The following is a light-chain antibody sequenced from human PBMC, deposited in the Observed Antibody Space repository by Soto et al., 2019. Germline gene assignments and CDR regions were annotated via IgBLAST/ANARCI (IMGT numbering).Light chain of an antibody. Sequence: EVVMTQSPATLSVSPGERVTLSCRSSQSVADNLAWFQQKPGQGPRLLIYGASTRATGIPARFSGSGSETDFTLTVSSLRSEDSATYYCQQYNGYSRTFGQGTKVEIK. CDR2: GAS. J-gene: IGKJ1*01. V-gene: IGKV3-15*01. CDR1: QSVADN. CDR3: QQYNGYSRT.